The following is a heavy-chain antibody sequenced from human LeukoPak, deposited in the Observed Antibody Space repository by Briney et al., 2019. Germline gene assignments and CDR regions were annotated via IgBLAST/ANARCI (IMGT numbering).Heavy chain of an antibody. CDR1: GFTFSSYA. V-gene: IGHV3-30-3*01. CDR2: ISYDGSNK. Sequence: GRSLRLSCAASGFTFSSYAMHWVRQAPGKGLEWVAVISYDGSNKYYADSVKGRFTISRDNSKNTLYLQMNSLRAEDTAVYYCAKDYYDFWSGTDYWGQGTLVTVSS. D-gene: IGHD3-3*01. J-gene: IGHJ4*02. CDR3: AKDYYDFWSGTDY.